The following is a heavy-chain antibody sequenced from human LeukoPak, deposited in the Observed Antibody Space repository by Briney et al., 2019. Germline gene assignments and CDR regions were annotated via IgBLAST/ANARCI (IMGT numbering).Heavy chain of an antibody. Sequence: PGGSLRLSCAASGFTFSSYSMNWVRQAPGTGLEWVASISGSSSYIYYADSVRGRFTISRDNAKNSLYLQMNSLTDEDTAVYYCARAATVTSPVWGQGTLVTVSS. CDR2: ISGSSSYI. CDR3: ARAATVTSPV. V-gene: IGHV3-21*01. J-gene: IGHJ4*02. CDR1: GFTFSSYS. D-gene: IGHD4-17*01.